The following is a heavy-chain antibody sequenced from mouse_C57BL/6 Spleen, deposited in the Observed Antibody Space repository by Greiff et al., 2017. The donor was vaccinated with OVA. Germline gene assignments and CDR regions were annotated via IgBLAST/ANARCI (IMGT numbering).Heavy chain of an antibody. CDR2: INPNNGGT. Sequence: DVQLQESGPELVKPGASVKMSCKASGYTFTDYNMHWVKQSHGKSLEWIGYINPNNGGTSYNQKFKGKATLTVNKSSSTAYMELRSLTSEDSAVYYCARGDLGFFDYWGQGTTLTVSS. CDR3: ARGDLGFFDY. CDR1: GYTFTDYN. V-gene: IGHV1-22*01. D-gene: IGHD2-13*01. J-gene: IGHJ2*01.